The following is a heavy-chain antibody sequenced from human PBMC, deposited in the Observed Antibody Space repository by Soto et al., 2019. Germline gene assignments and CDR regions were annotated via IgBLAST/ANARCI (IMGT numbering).Heavy chain of an antibody. V-gene: IGHV4-4*07. CDR3: AREGYSSGWYGENYYYYGMDV. J-gene: IGHJ6*02. Sequence: SETLSLTCTVSGGSISSYYWSWIRQPAGKGLEWIGRIYTSGGTNYNPSLKSRVTMSVDTSKNQFSLKLSSVTAADTAVYYCAREGYSSGWYGENYYYYGMDVWGQGTTVTVYS. CDR2: IYTSGGT. CDR1: GGSISSYY. D-gene: IGHD6-19*01.